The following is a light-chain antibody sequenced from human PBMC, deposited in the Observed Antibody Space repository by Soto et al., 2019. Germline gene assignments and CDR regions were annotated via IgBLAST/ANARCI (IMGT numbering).Light chain of an antibody. J-gene: IGKJ1*01. CDR2: GAS. V-gene: IGKV3-15*01. CDR3: QQYNNWPPLT. Sequence: EIVMTQSPATLSVSPGERATLSCRASQSVSSNLAWYQQKPGQAPRLLIYGASTRATGIPAGFSGSGSGTEFTLTISSLQSEDFAVHYCQQYNNWPPLTFGQGTKV. CDR1: QSVSSN.